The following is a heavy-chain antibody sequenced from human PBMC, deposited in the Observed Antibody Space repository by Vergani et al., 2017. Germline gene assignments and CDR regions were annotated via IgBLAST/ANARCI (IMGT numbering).Heavy chain of an antibody. CDR2: IIPIFGTA. CDR3: ATPGYCSSTSCPNYYYYGMDV. J-gene: IGHJ6*02. CDR1: GGTFSSYA. D-gene: IGHD2-2*01. Sequence: QVQLVQSGAEVKKPGSSVKVSCKASGGTFSSYAISWVRQAPGQGLEWMGGIIPIFGTANYAQKFQGRVTITADESTSTAYMELSSLRSEDTAVYYCATPGYCSSTSCPNYYYYGMDVWGQGTTVTVSS. V-gene: IGHV1-69*01.